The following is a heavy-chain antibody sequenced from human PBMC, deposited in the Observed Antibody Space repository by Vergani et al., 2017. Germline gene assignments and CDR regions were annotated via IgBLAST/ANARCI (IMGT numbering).Heavy chain of an antibody. Sequence: QVQLVQSGAEVKKPGSSVRVSCKASGGTFSSYTISWVRQAPGQGLEWMGRIIPILGIANYAQKFQGRVTITADKSTSTAYMELSSLRSEDTAVYYCAGDRNGCSGGCCYSHRWFDPWGQGTLVTVSS. D-gene: IGHD2-15*01. V-gene: IGHV1-69*02. CDR2: IIPILGIA. CDR3: AGDRNGCSGGCCYSHRWFDP. J-gene: IGHJ5*02. CDR1: GGTFSSYT.